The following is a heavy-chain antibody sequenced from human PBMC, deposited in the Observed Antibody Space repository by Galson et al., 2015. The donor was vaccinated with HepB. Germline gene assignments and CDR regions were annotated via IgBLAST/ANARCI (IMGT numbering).Heavy chain of an antibody. Sequence: SLRLSCAASGIDFSDYDMSWIRQGPGKGLEWISFINRRSSYTVYADSVKGRFTISRDNAKNSVYLQMDSLSIEDSAVYYCAKSRRGYSFGYYFDSWGQGTLVTISS. J-gene: IGHJ4*02. CDR1: GIDFSDYD. D-gene: IGHD5-18*01. CDR3: AKSRRGYSFGYYFDS. V-gene: IGHV3-11*06. CDR2: INRRSSYT.